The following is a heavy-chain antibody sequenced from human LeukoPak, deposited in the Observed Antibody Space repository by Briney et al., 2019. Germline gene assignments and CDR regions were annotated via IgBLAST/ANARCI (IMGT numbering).Heavy chain of an antibody. V-gene: IGHV4-4*07. Sequence: SETLSLTCTVSGGSISSYYWSWIRQPAGKGLEWIGRIYTSGSTNYNPSLKSRVTMSVDTSKNQFSLKLSSVTAADTAVYYCARDLGYCSSTSCLDAFDIRGQGTMVTVSS. CDR2: IYTSGST. CDR3: ARDLGYCSSTSCLDAFDI. D-gene: IGHD2-2*01. J-gene: IGHJ3*02. CDR1: GGSISSYY.